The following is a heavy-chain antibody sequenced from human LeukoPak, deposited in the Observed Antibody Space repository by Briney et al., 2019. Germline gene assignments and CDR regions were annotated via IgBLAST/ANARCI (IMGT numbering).Heavy chain of an antibody. CDR1: GGSISSSSYY. J-gene: IGHJ4*02. CDR2: INHGGST. CDR3: ARAGGVRYFDWLLYNDY. V-gene: IGHV4-39*07. Sequence: SETLSLTCTVSGGSISSSSYYWGWIRQPPGKGLEWIGEINHGGSTNYNPSLKSRVTISVDTSKNQFSLKLSSVTAADTAVYYCARAGGVRYFDWLLYNDYWGQGTLVTVSS. D-gene: IGHD3-9*01.